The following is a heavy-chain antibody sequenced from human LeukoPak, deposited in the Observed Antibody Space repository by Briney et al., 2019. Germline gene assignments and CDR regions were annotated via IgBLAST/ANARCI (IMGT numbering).Heavy chain of an antibody. CDR3: ARDLRGWGIGTSPPY. D-gene: IGHD2-2*01. Sequence: PGGSLRLSCAASGFTFSSYWMTWVRQAPGKGLEWVANINQGGSEKYYVDSVKGRFTISRDNAKNSLYLQMNSLRAEDTAVYYCARDLRGWGIGTSPPYWGQGTLVTVSS. J-gene: IGHJ4*02. CDR2: INQGGSEK. V-gene: IGHV3-7*01. CDR1: GFTFSSYW.